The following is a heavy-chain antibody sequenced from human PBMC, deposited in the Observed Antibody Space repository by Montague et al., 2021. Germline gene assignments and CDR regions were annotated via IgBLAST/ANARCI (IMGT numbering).Heavy chain of an antibody. J-gene: IGHJ3*02. V-gene: IGHV5-51*01. CDR3: ARATTVTYGWDAFDI. CDR2: VYPGDSDN. Sequence: QSGAEVKKPGESLKISCKGSGYSFTSYWIGWVRQMPGKGLEWMGTVYPGDSDNRYSPSFQGQVTTSADKSISTAYLQWSSLKASDTAMYYCARATTVTYGWDAFDIWGQGTLVIVSS. D-gene: IGHD4-17*01. CDR1: GYSFTSYW.